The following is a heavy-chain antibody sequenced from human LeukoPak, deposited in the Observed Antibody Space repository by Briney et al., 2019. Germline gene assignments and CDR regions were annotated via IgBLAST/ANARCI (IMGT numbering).Heavy chain of an antibody. V-gene: IGHV1-18*01. Sequence: SGGSLRLSCAASGYTFTSYGISWVRQAPGQGLEWMGWISAYNGNTNYAQKLQGRVTMTTDTSTSTAYMELRSLRSDDTAVYYCAREVPDSSGLTHPHYYYYYYMDVWGKGTTVTVSS. CDR2: ISAYNGNT. D-gene: IGHD3-22*01. CDR3: AREVPDSSGLTHPHYYYYYYMDV. CDR1: GYTFTSYG. J-gene: IGHJ6*03.